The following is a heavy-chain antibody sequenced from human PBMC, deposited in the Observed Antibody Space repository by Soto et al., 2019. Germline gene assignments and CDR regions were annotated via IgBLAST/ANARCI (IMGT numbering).Heavy chain of an antibody. Sequence: QVQLQESGPGLVKPSETLSLTCTVSGGSISNYYWSWIRQPPGKGLEWIGYIYYSGSSNYNPSLKTRVTISVATSKKQFSLKLRSVTAADTAVYYCARDRGSGTDTGHYIYYGMDVWGQGTTVTVSS. V-gene: IGHV4-59*12. CDR1: GGSISNYY. D-gene: IGHD1-26*01. J-gene: IGHJ6*02. CDR2: IYYSGSS. CDR3: ARDRGSGTDTGHYIYYGMDV.